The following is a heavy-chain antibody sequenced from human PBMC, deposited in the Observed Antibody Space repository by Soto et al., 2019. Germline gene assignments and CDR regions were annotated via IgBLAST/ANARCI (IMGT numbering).Heavy chain of an antibody. Sequence: QVQLQESGPGLVKPSETLSLTCTVSGASINSYFWTWIRQPPGKGLELIGYISYSGSTDYNPSLKSRVTVSTDASKNQFLLKLTSVTAVDTAVYFCAGTPLQGLRPAGTFDFWGQGTLVTVSP. V-gene: IGHV4-59*01. CDR2: ISYSGST. CDR1: GASINSYF. CDR3: AGTPLQGLRPAGTFDF. J-gene: IGHJ4*02. D-gene: IGHD2-2*01.